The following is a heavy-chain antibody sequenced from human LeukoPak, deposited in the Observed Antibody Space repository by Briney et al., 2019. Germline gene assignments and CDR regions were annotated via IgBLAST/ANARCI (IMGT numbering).Heavy chain of an antibody. J-gene: IGHJ4*02. Sequence: PSETLSLTCTVSGASLRSNYWSWIRQPPGKGLEWIGEINHSGSTNYNPSLKSRVTISVDTSRNQFSLKLSSVTAADTAVYYCARERYFDWRVDYWGQGTLVTVSS. CDR3: ARERYFDWRVDY. D-gene: IGHD3-9*01. CDR2: INHSGST. V-gene: IGHV4-34*01. CDR1: GASLRSNY.